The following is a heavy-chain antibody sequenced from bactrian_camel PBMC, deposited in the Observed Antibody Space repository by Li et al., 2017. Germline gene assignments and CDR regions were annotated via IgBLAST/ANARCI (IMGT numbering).Heavy chain of an antibody. D-gene: IGHD6*01. CDR1: GYTFSRCC. V-gene: IGHV3S1*01. CDR2: IYTLDDST. Sequence: VQLVESGGGSVQAGGSLRLSCVASGYTFSRCCMGWFRQAPGKQREGVATIYTLDDSTYYSDSAKGRFTISRDTAKNTMYLQMNSLTPDDSAMYYCAADFRTVVAGCTFYDYTYWGRGTQVTVS. J-gene: IGHJ4*01. CDR3: AADFRTVVAGCTFYDYTY.